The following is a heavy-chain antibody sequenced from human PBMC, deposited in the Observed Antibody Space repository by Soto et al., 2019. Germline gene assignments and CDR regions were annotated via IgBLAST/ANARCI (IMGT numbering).Heavy chain of an antibody. CDR2: IWYDGSNR. Sequence: QVQLVESGGGVVQTGRSLRLSCAASGFTLSNYGMNWVRQAPGKGLEWVALIWYDGSNRYYADSVKGRFTISRDNSKNTLYLQMNSLGAKDTSVYYCARDYLPGLGIFAIWGQGTRVTVSS. J-gene: IGHJ3*02. CDR1: GFTLSNYG. V-gene: IGHV3-33*01. D-gene: IGHD6-13*01. CDR3: ARDYLPGLGIFAI.